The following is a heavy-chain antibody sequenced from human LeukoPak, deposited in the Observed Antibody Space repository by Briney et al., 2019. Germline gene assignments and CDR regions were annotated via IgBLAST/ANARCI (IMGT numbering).Heavy chain of an antibody. CDR1: GGSINNSNSY. J-gene: IGHJ6*03. CDR2: ISYSGNT. Sequence: SETLPLTCTVSGGSINNSNSYWGWIRQPPGKRLEWIGTISYSGNTYYKPPLKSRVTISVDTSKNQFSLKLNSVTAADSAVYFCASPKRRYYYYMDVWGKGTTVTVSS. CDR3: ASPKRRYYYYMDV. V-gene: IGHV4-39*07.